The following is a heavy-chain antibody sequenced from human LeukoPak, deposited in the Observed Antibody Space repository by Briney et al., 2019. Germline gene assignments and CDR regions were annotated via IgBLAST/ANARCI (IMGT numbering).Heavy chain of an antibody. D-gene: IGHD3-22*01. Sequence: GGSLRLSCAAPGFTFSNAWMSWVRQAPGKGLEWVGRIKSKTDGGTTDYAAPVKGRFTISRDDSKNTLYLQMNSLKTEDTAVYYCTTDRVNYYDSSGYDYWGQGTLVTVSS. CDR2: IKSKTDGGTT. J-gene: IGHJ4*02. CDR3: TTDRVNYYDSSGYDY. V-gene: IGHV3-15*01. CDR1: GFTFSNAW.